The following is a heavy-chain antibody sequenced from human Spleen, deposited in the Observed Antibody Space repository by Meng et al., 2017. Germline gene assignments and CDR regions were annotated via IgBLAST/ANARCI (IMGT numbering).Heavy chain of an antibody. V-gene: IGHV3-21*04. J-gene: IGHJ4*02. CDR2: ISSSSSYI. D-gene: IGHD5-18*01. Sequence: GESLKISCAASGFTVSHNYMSWVRQAPGKGLEWVSSISSSSSYIYYADSVKGRFTISRDNAKNSLYLQMNSLRAEDTALYYCARARGYTSFFDYWGQGTLVTVSS. CDR3: ARARGYTSFFDY. CDR1: GFTVSHNY.